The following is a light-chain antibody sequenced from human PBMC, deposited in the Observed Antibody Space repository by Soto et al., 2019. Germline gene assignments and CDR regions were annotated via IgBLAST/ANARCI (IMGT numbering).Light chain of an antibody. J-gene: IGKJ1*01. CDR1: QSVSSY. CDR3: QQRSNRPPWT. Sequence: EIVLTQSPATLSLPPGERATLSCRASQSVSSYLAWYQQKPGQAPRLLIYDASNRATGIPARFSGSGSGTDFTLTISSLEPEDFAVYYCQQRSNRPPWTFGQGTKVEIK. CDR2: DAS. V-gene: IGKV3-11*01.